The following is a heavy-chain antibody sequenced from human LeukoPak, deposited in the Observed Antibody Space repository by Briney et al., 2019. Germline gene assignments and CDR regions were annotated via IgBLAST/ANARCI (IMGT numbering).Heavy chain of an antibody. D-gene: IGHD2-21*02. CDR1: GYTFTAYY. CDR2: INPNSGDT. CDR3: ARDGGTALDS. J-gene: IGHJ4*02. Sequence: ASVKISCKACGYTFTAYYMHWVRQAPGRGLEWVGWINPNSGDTDFAQNFQGRVTMTRDTSISTVYMELTSLRSDDTAVYYCARDGGTALDSWGQGTLVTVSS. V-gene: IGHV1-2*02.